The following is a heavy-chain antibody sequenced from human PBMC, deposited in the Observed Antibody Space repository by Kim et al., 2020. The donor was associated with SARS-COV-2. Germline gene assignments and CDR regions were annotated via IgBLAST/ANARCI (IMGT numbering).Heavy chain of an antibody. CDR1: SDSISAYY. V-gene: IGHV4-59*01. CDR2: IFYSGST. J-gene: IGHJ4*02. CDR3: ARSEGRASWHQFDY. Sequence: SETLSLTCTVSSDSISAYYWSWIRRLPGKGLEWIGYIFYSGSTSYNPSLKSRVTISWDTSRNQFSLDLTSVTHADTAVYYCARSEGRASWHQFDYWGQGILGTGSP.